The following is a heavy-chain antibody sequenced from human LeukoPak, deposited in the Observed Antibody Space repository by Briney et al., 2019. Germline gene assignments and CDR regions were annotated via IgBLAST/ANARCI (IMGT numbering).Heavy chain of an antibody. Sequence: SSETLSLTCAVYGGSFSGYYWSWIRQPPGKGLEWIGEINHSGSTNYNPSLKSRVTISVDTSKNQFSLKLSSVTAADTAVYYCARKSSSWYFYFDYWGQGTPVTASS. CDR1: GGSFSGYY. CDR2: INHSGST. J-gene: IGHJ4*02. D-gene: IGHD6-13*01. CDR3: ARKSSSWYFYFDY. V-gene: IGHV4-34*01.